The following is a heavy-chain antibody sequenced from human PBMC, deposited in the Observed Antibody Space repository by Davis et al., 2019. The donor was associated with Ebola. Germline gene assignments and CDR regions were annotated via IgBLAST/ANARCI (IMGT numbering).Heavy chain of an antibody. V-gene: IGHV3-74*01. J-gene: IGHJ4*02. CDR3: ATIQARKRVDY. CDR2: INTDGSST. CDR1: GFTFSNYW. Sequence: HTGGSLRLSCAASGFTFSNYWMHWVRQAPGKGLVWVSRINTDGSSTNYADSVKGRFTISRDNAKNSLYLQMDSLRAEDTAVYYCATIQARKRVDYWGQGTLVTVSS.